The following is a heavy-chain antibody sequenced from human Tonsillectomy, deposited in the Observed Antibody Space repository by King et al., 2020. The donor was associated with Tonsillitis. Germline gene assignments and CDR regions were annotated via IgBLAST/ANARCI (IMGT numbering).Heavy chain of an antibody. D-gene: IGHD6-19*01. V-gene: IGHV3-23*04. CDR2: VIGSGGRT. J-gene: IGHJ3*02. Sequence: VQLVESGGGLAQPGGSLRLSCAASGFTFSSYAMSWVRQAPGKGLEWVSTVIGSGGRTYYADSVKGRLTISRDNSKNTLYLQMNSLRAEDTAVYYCANNQLGRSGWFPPRAFDIWGQGTMVTVSS. CDR1: GFTFSSYA. CDR3: ANNQLGRSGWFPPRAFDI.